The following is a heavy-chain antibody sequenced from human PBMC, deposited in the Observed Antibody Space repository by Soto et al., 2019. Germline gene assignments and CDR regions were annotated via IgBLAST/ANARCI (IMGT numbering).Heavy chain of an antibody. J-gene: IGHJ4*02. CDR2: IIPIFGTA. CDR3: AGPGYSSSPRHTPPFDY. V-gene: IGHV1-69*12. CDR1: GGTFSSYA. D-gene: IGHD6-13*01. Sequence: QVQLVQSGAEVKKPGSSVKVSCKASGGTFSSYAISWVRQAPGQGLEWMGGIIPIFGTANYAQKFQGRVTITADESTRTAYMELGSLRSEDTAGYYCAGPGYSSSPRHTPPFDYWGQGTLVTVSS.